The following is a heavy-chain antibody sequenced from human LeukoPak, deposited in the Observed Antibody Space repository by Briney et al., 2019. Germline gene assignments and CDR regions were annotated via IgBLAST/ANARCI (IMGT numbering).Heavy chain of an antibody. Sequence: SVKVSCKASGGTFSGYAISWVRQVPGQGLEWMGGIIPIFGTANYAQKFQGRVTITADESTSTAYMELSSLRSEDTAVYYCARGYSSSWYGGSYFDYWGQGTLVTVSS. CDR2: IIPIFGTA. V-gene: IGHV1-69*13. D-gene: IGHD6-13*01. J-gene: IGHJ4*02. CDR1: GGTFSGYA. CDR3: ARGYSSSWYGGSYFDY.